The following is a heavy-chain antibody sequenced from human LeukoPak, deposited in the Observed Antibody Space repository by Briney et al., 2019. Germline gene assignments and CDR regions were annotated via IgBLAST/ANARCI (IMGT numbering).Heavy chain of an antibody. Sequence: PSETLSLTCTVSGGSISSSSYHWVWIRQPPGKGLEWVGNIYYSGTIYYNPSLKSRVTISVDTSKNQFSLKLSSVTAADTAVYYCAVYSTSSGWFDPWGQGTLVTVSS. J-gene: IGHJ5*02. CDR1: GGSISSSSYH. D-gene: IGHD6-6*01. CDR3: AVYSTSSGWFDP. V-gene: IGHV4-39*01. CDR2: IYYSGTI.